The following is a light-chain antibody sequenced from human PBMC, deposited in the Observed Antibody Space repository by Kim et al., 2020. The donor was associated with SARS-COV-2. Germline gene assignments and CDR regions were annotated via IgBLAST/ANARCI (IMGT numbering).Light chain of an antibody. V-gene: IGKV3D-15*01. Sequence: SVSPGERATISCRASENLRGKLAWYQQKPGQSPRLLIFDASTRAAGIPARFSGSGSATEFTLTISGVQSEDFAVYHCQQYVGWPLSSGGGTKLEIK. CDR2: DAS. CDR1: ENLRGK. J-gene: IGKJ4*01. CDR3: QQYVGWPLS.